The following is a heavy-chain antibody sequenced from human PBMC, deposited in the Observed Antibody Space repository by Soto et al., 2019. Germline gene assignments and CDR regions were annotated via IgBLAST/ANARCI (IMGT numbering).Heavy chain of an antibody. D-gene: IGHD3-22*01. CDR2: IYYSGST. Sequence: PSETLSLTCAFSGSSISSSNLWSGVRQPPGKGLEWIGEIYYSGSTYYNPSLKSRVTISVDTSKNQFSLKLSSVTAADTAVYYCMLGSGWKDFDYWGQGTLVTVSS. V-gene: IGHV4-4*02. CDR3: MLGSGWKDFDY. J-gene: IGHJ4*02. CDR1: GSSISSSNL.